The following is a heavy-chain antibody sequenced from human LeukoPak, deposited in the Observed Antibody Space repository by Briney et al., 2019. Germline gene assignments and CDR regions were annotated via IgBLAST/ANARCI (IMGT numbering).Heavy chain of an antibody. CDR2: ISAYNGNT. J-gene: IGHJ5*02. CDR1: GGTFSSYA. Sequence: GASVKVSCTASGGTFSSYAISWVRQAPGQGLEWMGWISAYNGNTNYAQKLQGRVTMTTDTSTSTAYMELRSLRSDDTAVYYCARGIAAAGTPLDPWGQGTLVTVSS. CDR3: ARGIAAAGTPLDP. D-gene: IGHD6-13*01. V-gene: IGHV1-18*01.